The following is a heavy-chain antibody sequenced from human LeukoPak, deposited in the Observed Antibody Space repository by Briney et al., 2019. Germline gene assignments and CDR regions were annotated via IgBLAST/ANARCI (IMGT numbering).Heavy chain of an antibody. V-gene: IGHV4-39*01. CDR3: ARRLYYDSGGHYFSHAFDI. D-gene: IGHD3-22*01. CDR1: GGSISSSSYY. CDR2: IYYSGST. Sequence: PSETLSLTCTVSGGSISSSSYYWGWIRQPPGKGLELIGSIYYSGSTYHNPSLKSRVTISVDTSKNQFSLKLRSVTAADTAVYYCARRLYYDSGGHYFSHAFDIWGQGTMVTVSS. J-gene: IGHJ3*02.